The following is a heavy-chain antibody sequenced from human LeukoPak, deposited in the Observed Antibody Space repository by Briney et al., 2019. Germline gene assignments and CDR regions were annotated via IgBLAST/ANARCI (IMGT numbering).Heavy chain of an antibody. CDR2: INHSGST. CDR1: GGSFSGYY. D-gene: IGHD5-12*01. Sequence: SETLSLTCAVYGGSFSGYYWSWIRQPPGKGLEWIGEINHSGSTNYNPSLKSRVTISIDTSKNQFSLKLSSVTAADTAVYYFARGDYSGYGSFFDYWGQGTLVPVSS. J-gene: IGHJ4*02. V-gene: IGHV4-34*01. CDR3: ARGDYSGYGSFFDY.